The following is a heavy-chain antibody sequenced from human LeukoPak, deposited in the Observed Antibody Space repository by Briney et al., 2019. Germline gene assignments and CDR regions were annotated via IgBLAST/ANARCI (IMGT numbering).Heavy chain of an antibody. D-gene: IGHD6-19*01. J-gene: IGHJ4*02. Sequence: GGSLRLSCAASGFTSSNYWMSWVRQAPGKGLEWVANIKQDGSEKYYVDSVKGRFTISRDNAKNSLYLQMNSLRAEDTAIYYCGPSSWDYWGQGTLVTVSS. CDR1: GFTSSNYW. CDR2: IKQDGSEK. CDR3: GPSSWDY. V-gene: IGHV3-7*01.